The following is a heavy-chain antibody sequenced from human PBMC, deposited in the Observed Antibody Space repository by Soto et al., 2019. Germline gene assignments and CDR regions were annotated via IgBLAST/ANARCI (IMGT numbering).Heavy chain of an antibody. Sequence: PGGSLRLSCAASGFTFSSYSMNWVRQAPGKGLEWVSSISSSSSYIYYADSVKGRFTISRDNAKNSLYLQMNSLRAEDTAVYYCARSFRGSYYYFDYWGQGTLVTVSS. CDR2: ISSSSSYI. J-gene: IGHJ4*02. D-gene: IGHD1-26*01. CDR3: ARSFRGSYYYFDY. V-gene: IGHV3-21*01. CDR1: GFTFSSYS.